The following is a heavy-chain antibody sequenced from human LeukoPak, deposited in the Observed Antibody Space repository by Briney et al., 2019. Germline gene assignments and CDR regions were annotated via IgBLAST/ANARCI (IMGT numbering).Heavy chain of an antibody. CDR1: GGSISSGGYY. CDR2: IYTSGST. V-gene: IGHV4-61*02. Sequence: KTSETLSLTCTVSGGSISSGGYYWSWIRQPAGKGLEWIGRIYTSGSTNYNPSLKSRVTISVDTSKNQFSLKLSSVTAADTAVYYCSGEGPGIAAAGTSSYFDYWGQGTLVTVSS. D-gene: IGHD6-13*01. J-gene: IGHJ4*02. CDR3: SGEGPGIAAAGTSSYFDY.